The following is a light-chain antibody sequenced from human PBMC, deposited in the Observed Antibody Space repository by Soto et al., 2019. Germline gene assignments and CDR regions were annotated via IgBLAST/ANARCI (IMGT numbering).Light chain of an antibody. CDR2: DAS. V-gene: IGKV1-33*01. CDR3: QQYDNLPLT. CDR1: QSISSY. Sequence: DIQMTQSPSSLSASVGHRVTITCRASQSISSYLNWYQQKPGKAPKLLIYDASNLETGVPSRFSGSGSGTDFTFTISSLQPEDIATYYCQQYDNLPLTFGGGTKVDIK. J-gene: IGKJ4*01.